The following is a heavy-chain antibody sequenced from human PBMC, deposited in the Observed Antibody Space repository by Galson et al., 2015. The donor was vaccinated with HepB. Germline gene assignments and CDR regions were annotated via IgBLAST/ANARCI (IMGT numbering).Heavy chain of an antibody. Sequence: SLRLSCAASGFTFSTYWMHWVRQAPGKGLVWVSRINSDGSSTTYADSVKGRFTISRDNAKNTLYLQMNSLRAEDTAVYYCARARIAMAGFDYWGQGTLVTVSS. CDR1: GFTFSTYW. V-gene: IGHV3-74*01. D-gene: IGHD6-19*01. CDR3: ARARIAMAGFDY. J-gene: IGHJ4*02. CDR2: INSDGSST.